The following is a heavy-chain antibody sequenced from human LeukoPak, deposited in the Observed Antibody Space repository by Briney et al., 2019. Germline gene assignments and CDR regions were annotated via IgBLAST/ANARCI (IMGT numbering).Heavy chain of an antibody. CDR1: GFTFSSYA. V-gene: IGHV3-23*01. Sequence: PGGSLRLSCAASGFTFSSYAMSWVRQAPGKGLEWVSAISGSGGSTYYADSVKGRFTISRDNSKNTLYLQMNSLRAEGTAVYYCAKPHYMTTVTKNYYGMDVWGQGTTVTVSS. J-gene: IGHJ6*02. D-gene: IGHD4-17*01. CDR2: ISGSGGST. CDR3: AKPHYMTTVTKNYYGMDV.